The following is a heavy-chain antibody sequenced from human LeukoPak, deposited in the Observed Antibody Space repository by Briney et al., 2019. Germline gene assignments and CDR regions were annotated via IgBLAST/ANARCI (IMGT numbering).Heavy chain of an antibody. CDR1: GYTLTELS. CDR3: ARGNDYGDYSHAFDI. J-gene: IGHJ3*02. CDR2: IIPIFGTA. D-gene: IGHD4-17*01. Sequence: GASVKVSCKVSGYTLTELSMHWVRQAPGQGLEWMGGIIPIFGTANYAQKFQGRVTITADESTSTAYMELSSLRSEDTAVYYCARGNDYGDYSHAFDIWGQGTMVTVSS. V-gene: IGHV1-69*13.